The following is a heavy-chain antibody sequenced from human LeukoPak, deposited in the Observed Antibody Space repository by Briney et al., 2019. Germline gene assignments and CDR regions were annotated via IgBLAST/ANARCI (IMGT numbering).Heavy chain of an antibody. Sequence: ASVKLSFKASVYTFTGYYMHWVRQAPGQGHEWMGWINPNSGGTNHAQKFQGRVTMTRDTSISTAYMEPSTLRSYDTAVYYCASRPVAVGAWGQGTLVTVSS. D-gene: IGHD3-10*01. CDR2: INPNSGGT. CDR1: VYTFTGYY. V-gene: IGHV1-2*02. J-gene: IGHJ5*02. CDR3: ASRPVAVGA.